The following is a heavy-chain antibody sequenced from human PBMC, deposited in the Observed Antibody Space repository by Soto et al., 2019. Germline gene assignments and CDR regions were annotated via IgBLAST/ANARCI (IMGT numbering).Heavy chain of an antibody. V-gene: IGHV4-4*02. Sequence: SETLSLTCGVSSGSISNDNWWSWVRQPPGKGLEWIGEIHHSGRTNYNPSLKSRVTISVDKSKNQFFLKVNSVTAADTAVYYCATSEGRDGYSFDYWGPGTLVTVSS. CDR2: IHHSGRT. D-gene: IGHD5-12*01. J-gene: IGHJ4*02. CDR1: SGSISNDNW. CDR3: ATSEGRDGYSFDY.